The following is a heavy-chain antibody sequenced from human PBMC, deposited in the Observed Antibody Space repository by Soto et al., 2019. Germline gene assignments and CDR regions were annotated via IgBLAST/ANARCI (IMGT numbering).Heavy chain of an antibody. D-gene: IGHD5-12*01. Sequence: PGGSLRLSCAASGFTFSSYWMSWARQAPGKGLEWVANIKQDGSEKYYVDSVKGRFTISRDNAKNSLYLQMNSLRAEDTAVYYCARCLAVEMATIYYFDYWGQGTLVTVSS. CDR3: ARCLAVEMATIYYFDY. V-gene: IGHV3-7*01. CDR1: GFTFSSYW. J-gene: IGHJ4*02. CDR2: IKQDGSEK.